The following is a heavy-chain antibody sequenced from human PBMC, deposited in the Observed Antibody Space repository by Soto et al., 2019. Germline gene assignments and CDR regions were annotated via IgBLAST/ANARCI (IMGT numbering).Heavy chain of an antibody. CDR2: IIPIFGTA. D-gene: IGHD6-19*01. V-gene: IGHV1-69*13. Sequence: SVKVSCKASGCTFSSYSISWVRQAPGQGLEWMGGIIPIFGTANYAQKFQGRVTITADESTSPAYMELSSLRSEDTAVYYCARRKGRAVADGYGMDVWGQGTTVTVSA. CDR3: ARRKGRAVADGYGMDV. J-gene: IGHJ6*01. CDR1: GCTFSSYS.